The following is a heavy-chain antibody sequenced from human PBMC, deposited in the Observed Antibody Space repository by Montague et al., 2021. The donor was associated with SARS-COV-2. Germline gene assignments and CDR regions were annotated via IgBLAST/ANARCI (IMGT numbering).Heavy chain of an antibody. CDR3: AGSLLEYYGMDV. D-gene: IGHD3-3*01. J-gene: IGHJ6*02. V-gene: IGHV3-30*03. Sequence: SLRLSCAASGFTFSSYGMHWVRQAPGKGLEWVAVISYDGSNKYYADSVKGRLTISRDNSKNTLYLQMNSLRAEDTAVYYCAGSLLEYYGMDVWGQGTTVTVSS. CDR1: GFTFSSYG. CDR2: ISYDGSNK.